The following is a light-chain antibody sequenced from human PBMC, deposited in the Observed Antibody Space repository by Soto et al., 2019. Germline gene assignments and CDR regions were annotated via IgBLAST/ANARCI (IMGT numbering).Light chain of an antibody. Sequence: DIQITQSPSSLSASVGDRVTITCRASQGISNYLAWYQQKPGKVPELLIYAASTLQSGVPSRFSGSGSGKDFTLTISILQPEVVANYYCQKYNHAPTFGEGTKVEIK. CDR1: QGISNY. CDR2: AAS. V-gene: IGKV1-27*01. CDR3: QKYNHAPT. J-gene: IGKJ4*01.